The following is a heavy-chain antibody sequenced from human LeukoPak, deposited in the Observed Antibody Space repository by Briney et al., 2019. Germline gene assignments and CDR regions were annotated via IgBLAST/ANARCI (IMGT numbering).Heavy chain of an antibody. V-gene: IGHV4-59*01. J-gene: IGHJ4*02. CDR3: ARVAGDYVRGGFDY. Sequence: SSETLSLTCAVYGGSFSGYYWSWIRQPPGKGLEWIGYIYYSGSTNYNPSLKSRVTISVDTSKNQFSLKLSSVTAADTAVYYCARVAGDYVRGGFDYWGQGTLVTVSS. CDR1: GGSFSGYY. CDR2: IYYSGST. D-gene: IGHD4-17*01.